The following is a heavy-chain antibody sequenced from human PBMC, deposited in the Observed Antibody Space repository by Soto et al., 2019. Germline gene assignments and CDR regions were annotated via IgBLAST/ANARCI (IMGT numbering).Heavy chain of an antibody. J-gene: IGHJ3*02. CDR3: ARDNRPGAMAFDAFDI. D-gene: IGHD5-18*01. CDR2: ISHIFGTA. V-gene: IGHV1-69*13. Sequence: SAVKVPCKASGGTFSSYALSRLRQSPGQGLEWMGGISHIFGTANYAQKFQGRVTITADESTSTAYMELSSLRSEDTAVYYCARDNRPGAMAFDAFDIWGQGTMVTVSS. CDR1: GGTFSSYA.